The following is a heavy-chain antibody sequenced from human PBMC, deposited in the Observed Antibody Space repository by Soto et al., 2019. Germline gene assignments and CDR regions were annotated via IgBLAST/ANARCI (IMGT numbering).Heavy chain of an antibody. V-gene: IGHV3-11*01. D-gene: IGHD3-22*01. CDR2: ISSSGSTI. CDR3: ASGPDYYDSSGYSDY. CDR1: GFTFSYYY. Sequence: PGGSLRLSCAASGFTFSYYYMSWIRQSPGKGLEWVSYISSSGSTIYYADSVKGRFTISRDNAKNSLYLQMNSLRAEDTAVYYCASGPDYYDSSGYSDYWGQGTLVTVS. J-gene: IGHJ4*02.